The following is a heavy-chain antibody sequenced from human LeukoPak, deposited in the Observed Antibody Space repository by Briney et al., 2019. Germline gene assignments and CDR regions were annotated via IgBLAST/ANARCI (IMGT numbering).Heavy chain of an antibody. J-gene: IGHJ1*01. CDR3: ATYSSLNRREFQF. Sequence: GGSLRLSCAASGFTFSSYWMSWVRQAPGKGLQWVANIKTDGSEKHYVDSVKGRFTISRDNAKNSLYLQMNSLRAEDTAVYYCATYSSLNRREFQFWGQGTLLTVSS. CDR2: IKTDGSEK. D-gene: IGHD3-22*01. CDR1: GFTFSSYW. V-gene: IGHV3-7*01.